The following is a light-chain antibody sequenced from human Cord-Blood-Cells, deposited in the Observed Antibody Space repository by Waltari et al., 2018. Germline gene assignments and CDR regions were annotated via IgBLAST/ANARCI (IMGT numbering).Light chain of an antibody. CDR1: QSVSSSY. CDR2: GAS. V-gene: IGKV3-20*01. Sequence: EIVLTQSPGTLSLSPGERATLSCRASQSVSSSYLAWYQQKPGQAPRLPIYGASSRANGIPDRFSGSGSGTDFTLTISRLEPEDFAVYYCQQYGSSPPLTFGGGTKVEIK. J-gene: IGKJ4*01. CDR3: QQYGSSPPLT.